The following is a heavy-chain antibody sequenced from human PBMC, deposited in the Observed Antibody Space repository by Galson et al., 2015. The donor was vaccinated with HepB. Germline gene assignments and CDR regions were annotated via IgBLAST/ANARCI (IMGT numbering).Heavy chain of an antibody. Sequence: SLRLSCAASGFTFSSYGMHWVRQAPGKGLEWVAVIWYDGSIKYYADSVKGRFTISRDNSKKTLYLQMNSLRAEDTAVYYCATDLGGYCSAGSCLPRHWGQGTLVTVSS. D-gene: IGHD2-15*01. CDR1: GFTFSSYG. V-gene: IGHV3-33*08. J-gene: IGHJ4*02. CDR3: ATDLGGYCSAGSCLPRH. CDR2: IWYDGSIK.